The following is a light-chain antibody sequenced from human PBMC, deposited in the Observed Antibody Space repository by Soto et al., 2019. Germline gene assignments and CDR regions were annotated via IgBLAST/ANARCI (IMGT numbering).Light chain of an antibody. CDR3: QHYGSSPGYT. CDR1: QSVSSSY. J-gene: IGKJ2*01. Sequence: EIVLTQSPGTLSLSPRERAALTCRASQSVSSSYLAWYQQKPGQAPRLLIYGASSRATGIPDRFSGSGSGTDFTLTISRLEPEDFAVYYCQHYGSSPGYTFGQGTKLEIK. CDR2: GAS. V-gene: IGKV3-20*01.